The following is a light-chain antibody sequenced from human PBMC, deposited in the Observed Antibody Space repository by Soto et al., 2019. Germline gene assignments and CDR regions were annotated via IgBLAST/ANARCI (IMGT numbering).Light chain of an antibody. CDR3: QQHGTSPIT. J-gene: IGKJ5*01. CDR1: LSISNS. V-gene: IGKV3-20*01. CDR2: EAS. Sequence: EIVLTQSPATLSLSPGERATLSCRASLSISNSLAWYQQKPGQAPRLLIYEASSRAAGIPDRFSGSGSGTDFTLTISRLEPEDFAVYYCQQHGTSPITFGQGTRLEIK.